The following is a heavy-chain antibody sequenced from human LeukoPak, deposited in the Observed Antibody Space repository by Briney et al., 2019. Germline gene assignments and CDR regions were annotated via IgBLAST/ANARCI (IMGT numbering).Heavy chain of an antibody. Sequence: PGGSLRLSCAASGFTVSSNYMSWVRQAPGKGLEXXXXIYSGGSTYYADSVKGRFTISRDNSKNTLYLQMNSLRAEDTAVYYCARGYYDFWSGYSPADYWGQGTLVTVSS. CDR3: ARGYYDFWSGYSPADY. CDR1: GFTVSSNY. V-gene: IGHV3-53*01. J-gene: IGHJ4*02. CDR2: IYSGGST. D-gene: IGHD3-3*01.